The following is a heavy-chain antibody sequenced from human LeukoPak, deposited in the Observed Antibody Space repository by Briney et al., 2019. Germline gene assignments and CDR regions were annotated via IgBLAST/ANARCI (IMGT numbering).Heavy chain of an antibody. CDR1: GFTFSNYA. CDR2: FCVTVFPP. V-gene: IGHV3-23*01. Sequence: PGGSLRLSCAASGFTFSNYAMSWVRQAPGKGVEGVSIFCVTVFPPNYPASVKLRFTISTDNSNNTLYLQMNSLRAEDTAVYYCAKGIYSSGWSYFDYWGHGTLVTVSS. J-gene: IGHJ4*01. CDR3: AKGIYSSGWSYFDY. D-gene: IGHD6-19*01.